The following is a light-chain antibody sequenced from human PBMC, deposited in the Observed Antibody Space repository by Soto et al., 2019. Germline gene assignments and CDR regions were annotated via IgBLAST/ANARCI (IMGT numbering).Light chain of an antibody. Sequence: DIQMTQSPSSLSASVGDRVTITCRASQTISTYLNWYQQIPGKAPKLLIYGASNLHNGVPSRFSGSGSGTEFTLTISSLQPEDFATYYCQKSSSIPYTFGQGTKLEIK. CDR1: QTISTY. J-gene: IGKJ2*01. V-gene: IGKV1-39*01. CDR2: GAS. CDR3: QKSSSIPYT.